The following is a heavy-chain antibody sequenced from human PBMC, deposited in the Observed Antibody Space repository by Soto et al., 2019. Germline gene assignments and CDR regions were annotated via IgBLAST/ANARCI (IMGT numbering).Heavy chain of an antibody. CDR2: MNPNSGNT. Sequence: ASVKVSCQASGYTFTSYDINWVRQATGQGLEWMGWMNPNSGNTGYAQKFQGRVTMTRNTSISTAYMELSSLRSEDTAVYYCARVSSWYVAFDIWGQGTMVTVSS. CDR3: ARVSSWYVAFDI. D-gene: IGHD6-13*01. V-gene: IGHV1-8*01. CDR1: GYTFTSYD. J-gene: IGHJ3*02.